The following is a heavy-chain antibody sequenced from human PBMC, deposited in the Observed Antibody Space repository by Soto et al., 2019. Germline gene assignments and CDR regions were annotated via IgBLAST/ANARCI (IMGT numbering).Heavy chain of an antibody. CDR2: ISSSGTTI. CDR1: GFTLSDHY. V-gene: IGHV3-11*01. Sequence: QVQLVESGGDLVKPGGSLRLSCTASGFTLSDHYMTWIRQAPGRGLEWVSYISSSGTTINYADSVRGRFTISRDNAKNSLYLQMNSLRVEDTAVYYCARVGDMAYKDWGQGALFTVSS. CDR3: ARVGDMAYKD. D-gene: IGHD3-3*01. J-gene: IGHJ4*02.